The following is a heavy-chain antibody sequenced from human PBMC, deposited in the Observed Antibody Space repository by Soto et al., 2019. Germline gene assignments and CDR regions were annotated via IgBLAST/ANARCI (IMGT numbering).Heavy chain of an antibody. CDR2: IYPGDSDT. CDR1: GYSFTSYW. V-gene: IGHV5-51*01. Sequence: GESLKISCKGSGYSFTSYWIGWVRQMPGKGLEWMGIIYPGDSDTRYSPSFQGQVTISSDNPISSAYLQCSSLKASYTSMYYCPRRLSSVVVPAADAWAFDIWGQGTMPTIPS. D-gene: IGHD2-2*01. CDR3: PRRLSSVVVPAADAWAFDI. J-gene: IGHJ3*02.